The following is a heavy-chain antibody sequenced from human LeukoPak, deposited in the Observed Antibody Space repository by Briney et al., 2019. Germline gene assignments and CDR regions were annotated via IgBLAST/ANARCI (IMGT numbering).Heavy chain of an antibody. CDR2: INQGGSDK. CDR1: GFKFSYYW. D-gene: IGHD1-14*01. CDR3: TRDRSRAEDD. V-gene: IGHV3-7*01. J-gene: IGHJ4*02. Sequence: PGGSLRLSCAASGFKFSYYWMTWVRQAPGKGLEWVANINQGGSDKYYVDSVKGRFTISRDNANNLLYLQMNSLRGEDTAVYYCTRDRSRAEDDWGQGTLVTVSS.